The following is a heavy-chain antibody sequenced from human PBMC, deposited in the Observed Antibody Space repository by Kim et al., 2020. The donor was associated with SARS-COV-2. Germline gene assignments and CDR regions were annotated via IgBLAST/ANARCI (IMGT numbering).Heavy chain of an antibody. D-gene: IGHD3-16*01. V-gene: IGHV3-53*01. J-gene: IGHJ6*02. Sequence: DAVKGRFIISRDNPENTLFLQMNSLRAEDTAIYYCGRDRDESPYYYGLDVWGQGTTVTVSS. CDR3: GRDRDESPYYYGLDV.